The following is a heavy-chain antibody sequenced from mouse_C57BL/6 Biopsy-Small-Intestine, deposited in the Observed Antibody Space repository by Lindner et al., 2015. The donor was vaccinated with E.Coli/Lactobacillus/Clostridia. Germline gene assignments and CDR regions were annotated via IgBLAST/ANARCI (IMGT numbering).Heavy chain of an antibody. D-gene: IGHD1-1*01. CDR2: INPYSGGT. Sequence: SVKVSCKASGYTFTDYYIYWVRQAPGQGLEWMGWINPYSGGTNYAQKFQGRVTMTRDTSITTAYMGLGSLRSDDTAIYYCARGARGGNYYYYGVDVWGQGTTVTVSS. CDR1: GYTFTDYY. J-gene: IGHJ1*01. CDR3: ARGARGGNYYYYGVDV. V-gene: IGHV1-84*02.